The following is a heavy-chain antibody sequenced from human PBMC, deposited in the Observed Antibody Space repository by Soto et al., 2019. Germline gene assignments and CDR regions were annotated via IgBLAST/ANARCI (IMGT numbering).Heavy chain of an antibody. V-gene: IGHV1-3*01. CDR2: INAGNGNT. D-gene: IGHD6-19*01. J-gene: IGHJ4*02. Sequence: QVQLVQSGAEVKKPGASVKVSCKASGYTFTSYAMHWVRQAPGQRLEWMGWINAGNGNTKYSQKFQGRVTLTRDTSASTAYMELSSLRSEDTAVYYCARVVGIAVDDYWGQGALGTVSS. CDR3: ARVVGIAVDDY. CDR1: GYTFTSYA.